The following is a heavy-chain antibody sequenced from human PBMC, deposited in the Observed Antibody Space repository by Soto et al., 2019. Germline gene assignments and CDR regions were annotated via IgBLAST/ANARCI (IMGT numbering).Heavy chain of an antibody. CDR3: AKGSRMWTPDY. D-gene: IGHD2-21*01. Sequence: SVKVSCKTSGYTFTDYAILWVRQAPGQALEWLGWIAAGNGNTRFSQKFQGRVTITRDTSATTAYMELTSLRSEDTAVYYCAKGSRMWTPDYWGQGTLVTVSS. V-gene: IGHV1-3*01. J-gene: IGHJ4*02. CDR2: IAAGNGNT. CDR1: GYTFTDYA.